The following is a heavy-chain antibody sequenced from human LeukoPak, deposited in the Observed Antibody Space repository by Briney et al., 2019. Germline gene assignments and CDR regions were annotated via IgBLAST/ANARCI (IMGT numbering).Heavy chain of an antibody. CDR1: GYTVSTGYY. Sequence: SETLSLTCAVSGYTVSTGYYWAWIRQPPGKGREWIGSIYHSGSSYYNPSLKSRVIISVDTSKNQFSLKMTSVTAADTAIYYCARLFWGIGAFDIWGQGTMVTISS. J-gene: IGHJ3*02. D-gene: IGHD3-16*01. CDR3: ARLFWGIGAFDI. V-gene: IGHV4-38-2*01. CDR2: IYHSGSS.